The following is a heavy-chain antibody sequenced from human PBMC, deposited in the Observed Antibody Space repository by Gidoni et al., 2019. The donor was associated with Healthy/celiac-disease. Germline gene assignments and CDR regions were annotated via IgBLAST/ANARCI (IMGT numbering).Heavy chain of an antibody. D-gene: IGHD3-9*01. CDR3: TTDGYDILTGYYGGDY. J-gene: IGHJ4*02. Sequence: EVQLVESGGGLVKPGGSLRLSCAASGFTLSNAWKNWVRQAPGKGLEWVGRIKSKTDGATTDYAAPVKGRFTISRDDSKNTLYLQMNSLNTEDTAVYYGTTDGYDILTGYYGGDYWGQGTLVTVSA. CDR1: GFTLSNAW. V-gene: IGHV3-15*07. CDR2: IKSKTDGATT.